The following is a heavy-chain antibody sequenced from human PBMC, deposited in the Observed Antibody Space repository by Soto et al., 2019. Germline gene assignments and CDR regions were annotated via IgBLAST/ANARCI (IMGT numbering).Heavy chain of an antibody. V-gene: IGHV1-69*02. Sequence: QVQLVQSGAEVKKPGSSVKVSCKASGGTFSSYTISWVRQAPGQGLEWMGRIIPILGIANYAQKIQGRVTITADKSTSTAYMERSSLRAEDTAVYYWATDDGDYTQRRRQLDVGGKGTTVTVSS. CDR2: IIPILGIA. D-gene: IGHD4-17*01. J-gene: IGHJ6*04. CDR3: ATDDGDYTQRRRQLDV. CDR1: GGTFSSYT.